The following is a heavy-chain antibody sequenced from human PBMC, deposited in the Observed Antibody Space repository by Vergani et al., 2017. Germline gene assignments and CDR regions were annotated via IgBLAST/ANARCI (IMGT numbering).Heavy chain of an antibody. Sequence: QVHLQESGSGVVKPSDTLSLTCTVSGGSMRDFYWTWIRQPAGGGLEWIGRISPNGNGNYNESLRSRLTMSIDTSRSQFSLSWSAVTAADTAVYYCARGNCGVNCPKYNWLAPWGRGILVTVSS. CDR3: ARGNCGVNCPKYNWLAP. D-gene: IGHD2-21*01. V-gene: IGHV4-4*07. CDR1: GGSMRDFY. CDR2: ISPNGNG. J-gene: IGHJ5*02.